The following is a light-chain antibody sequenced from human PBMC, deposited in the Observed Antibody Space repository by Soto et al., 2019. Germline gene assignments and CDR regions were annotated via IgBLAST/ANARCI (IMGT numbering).Light chain of an antibody. CDR2: DAS. CDR3: QQYNSYCT. V-gene: IGKV1-5*01. J-gene: IGKJ1*01. Sequence: DIQMTQSPSTLSASVGDRVTITFRASQSISSWLAWYQQKPGKAPKLLIYDASSLESGVPSRFSGSGSGTEFTLTISSLQPDDFATYYCQQYNSYCTFGQGTKVDIK. CDR1: QSISSW.